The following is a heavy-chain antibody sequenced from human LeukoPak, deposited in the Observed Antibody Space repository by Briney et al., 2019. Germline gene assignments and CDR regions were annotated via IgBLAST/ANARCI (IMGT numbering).Heavy chain of an antibody. CDR2: AGWAGGTT. Sequence: GGSLRLSCATSGFNFDRYTIHWVRQAPGKGLEWVSLAGWAGGTTFYSDSVRGRFTISRDRGRKSVYLQMNSLTTDDTAFYFCAKELDTMFFDYWGQGALVTVSS. D-gene: IGHD3-10*02. V-gene: IGHV3-43*01. CDR1: GFNFDRYT. CDR3: AKELDTMFFDY. J-gene: IGHJ4*02.